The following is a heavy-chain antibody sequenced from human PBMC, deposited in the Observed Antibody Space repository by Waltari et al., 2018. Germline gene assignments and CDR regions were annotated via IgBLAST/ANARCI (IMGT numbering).Heavy chain of an antibody. D-gene: IGHD4-17*01. J-gene: IGHJ6*02. CDR2: IYPGDSDT. CDR1: GYSFTSYW. Sequence: EVQLVQSGAEVKKPGESLKISCKGSGYSFTSYWIGWVRHMPGKGLEWMGIIYPGDSDTRYSPSFQGQVTISADKSISTAYLQWSSLKASDTAMYYCARQATTVTTYYYCGMDVWGQGTTVTVSS. V-gene: IGHV5-51*01. CDR3: ARQATTVTTYYYCGMDV.